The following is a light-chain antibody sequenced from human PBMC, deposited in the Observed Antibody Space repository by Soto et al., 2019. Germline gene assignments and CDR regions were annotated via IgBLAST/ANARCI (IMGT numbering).Light chain of an antibody. CDR3: SSYAGSNYV. CDR2: EVN. V-gene: IGLV2-8*01. J-gene: IGLJ1*01. Sequence: QSALTQPPSASGSPGQSVTISCTGTSSDVGGYNYVSWYQQHPGKAPKLMIYEVNKRPSGVPDRFSGSKSGNTASLTVSGLQAADEADYYCSSYAGSNYVFGTGTKLTVL. CDR1: SSDVGGYNY.